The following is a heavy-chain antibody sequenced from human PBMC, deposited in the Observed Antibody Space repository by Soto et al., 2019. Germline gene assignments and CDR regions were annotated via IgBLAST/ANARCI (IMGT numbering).Heavy chain of an antibody. V-gene: IGHV1-18*04. CDR1: GYTFSNYG. J-gene: IGHJ1*01. Sequence: QVQLVQSGAEVKKPGASVKVSCKASGYTFSNYGIRCVRQAPGQGLEGMGRISAYNGKTYDAESLKGRVTMTTDTSTSTAYMELRSLRSDDTAVYYCAREANCGSDCYSPAEYSQHWGQGTLVTVSS. CDR2: ISAYNGKT. CDR3: AREANCGSDCYSPAEYSQH. D-gene: IGHD2-21*02.